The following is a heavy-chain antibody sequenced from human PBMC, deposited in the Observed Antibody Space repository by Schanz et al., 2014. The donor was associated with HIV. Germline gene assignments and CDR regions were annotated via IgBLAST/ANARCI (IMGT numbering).Heavy chain of an antibody. CDR3: TREPVYGSGGDGMDV. J-gene: IGHJ6*02. CDR2: ISYDGSNK. V-gene: IGHV3-30*03. D-gene: IGHD3-10*01. CDR1: GFTFRSYG. Sequence: QVQLVESGGDVVQPGRSLRLSCAASGFTFRSYGMHWVRQAPGKGLEWVAVISYDGSNKYYADSVKGRFTISRDNSKNRLYLQMNSLRAEDTAVYYCTREPVYGSGGDGMDVWGQGTTVTVSS.